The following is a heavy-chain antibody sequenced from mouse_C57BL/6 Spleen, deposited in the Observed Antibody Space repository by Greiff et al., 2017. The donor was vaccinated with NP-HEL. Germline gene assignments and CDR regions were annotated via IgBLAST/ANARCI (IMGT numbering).Heavy chain of an antibody. J-gene: IGHJ3*01. V-gene: IGHV1-74*01. CDR2: IHPSDSDT. CDR3: AIDPSYYYGSSQGAY. Sequence: QVQLQQPGAELVKPGASVKVSCKASGYTFTSYWMHWVKQRPGQGLEWIGRIHPSDSDTNYNQKFKGKATLTVDKSSSTAYMQLSSLTSEDSAVYYCAIDPSYYYGSSQGAYWGQGTLVTVSA. D-gene: IGHD1-1*01. CDR1: GYTFTSYW.